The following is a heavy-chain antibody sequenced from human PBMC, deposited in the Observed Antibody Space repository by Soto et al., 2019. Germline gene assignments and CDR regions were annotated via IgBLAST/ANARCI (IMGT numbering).Heavy chain of an antibody. D-gene: IGHD3-10*01. Sequence: KPGGSLRLSCAASGFTFSTYSMNWVRQAPGKGLEWVSSISSSSTYIYYSDSVKGRFTISRDNAKNSLYLQMSSLRAEDTAVYYCARAPPGWFGELWFDCWGQGTLVTVSS. J-gene: IGHJ4*02. CDR3: ARAPPGWFGELWFDC. CDR1: GFTFSTYS. V-gene: IGHV3-21*01. CDR2: ISSSSTYI.